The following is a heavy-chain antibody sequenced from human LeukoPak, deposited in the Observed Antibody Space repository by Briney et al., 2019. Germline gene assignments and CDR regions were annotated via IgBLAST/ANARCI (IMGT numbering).Heavy chain of an antibody. Sequence: PSGTLSPTCGVSGGSISGTTWWSWVRQPPGQGLEWIGEISLAGQTNYNPSLNGRVTMSLDKSSNQLSLHLTSVTAADTATYFCSRESGRFCPFAYWGQGTLVIVSS. D-gene: IGHD1-26*01. J-gene: IGHJ4*01. V-gene: IGHV4-4*02. CDR1: GGSISGTTW. CDR3: SRESGRFCPFAY. CDR2: ISLAGQT.